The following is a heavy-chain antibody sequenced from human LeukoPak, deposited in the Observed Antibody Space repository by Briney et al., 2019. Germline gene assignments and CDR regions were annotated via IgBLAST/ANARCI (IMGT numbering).Heavy chain of an antibody. Sequence: GGSLRLSCAASGFTLGSYWMHWVRQAPGKGLVWVSRMNSDGSTTSYADSVRGRFTISRDNAKNTLYLQMNSLRAEDTAAYYCARGLYGSGSPSYNCFDPWGQGTLVTVSS. V-gene: IGHV3-74*01. CDR2: MNSDGSTT. CDR1: GFTLGSYW. CDR3: ARGLYGSGSPSYNCFDP. J-gene: IGHJ5*02. D-gene: IGHD3-10*01.